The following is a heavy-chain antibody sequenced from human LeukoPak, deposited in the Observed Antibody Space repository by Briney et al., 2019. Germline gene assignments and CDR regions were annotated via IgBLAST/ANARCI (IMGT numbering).Heavy chain of an antibody. CDR1: GYTLTELS. V-gene: IGHV1-24*01. Sequence: VASVKVSCKVSGYTLTELSMHWVRQAPGKGLEWMGGFDPEDGETIYAQKFQGRVTMTEDTSTDTAYMELSSLRSEDTAVYYCATDRFWGGLDAFDIWGQGTMVTVSS. CDR2: FDPEDGET. CDR3: ATDRFWGGLDAFDI. D-gene: IGHD7-27*01. J-gene: IGHJ3*02.